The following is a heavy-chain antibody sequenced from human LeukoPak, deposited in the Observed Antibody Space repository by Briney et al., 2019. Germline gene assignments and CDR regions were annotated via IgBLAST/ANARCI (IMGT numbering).Heavy chain of an antibody. CDR2: ISSDGSNK. Sequence: GGSLRLSCAASTFTFSSYAMHWVRQAPGKGLEWERVISSDGSNKYYADSVKGRFTISRDNSKNTLDLQMNSLRAEDTAVYYCARGPSARFFGVAKGAFDIWGQGTMVTVSS. D-gene: IGHD3-3*01. CDR1: TFTFSSYA. CDR3: ARGPSARFFGVAKGAFDI. J-gene: IGHJ3*02. V-gene: IGHV3-30*04.